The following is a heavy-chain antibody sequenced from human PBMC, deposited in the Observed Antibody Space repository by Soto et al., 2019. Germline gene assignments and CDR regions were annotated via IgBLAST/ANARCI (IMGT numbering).Heavy chain of an antibody. D-gene: IGHD1-26*01. CDR2: IYHSGTT. Sequence: SETLSLTCTVSGDSITGSYWSWIRQPPGKTLEWIGYIYHSGTTTYNPSLKSRVSISVDTSKNQFSLRLTSVIAADTAAYYCARDMPYAAGSLAGCDYWGQGIQVTVSS. J-gene: IGHJ4*02. V-gene: IGHV4-59*01. CDR1: GDSITGSY. CDR3: ARDMPYAAGSLAGCDY.